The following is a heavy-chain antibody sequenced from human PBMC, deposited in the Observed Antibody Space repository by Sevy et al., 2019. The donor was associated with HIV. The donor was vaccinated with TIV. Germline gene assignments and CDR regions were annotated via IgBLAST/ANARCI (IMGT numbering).Heavy chain of an antibody. V-gene: IGHV1-8*01. J-gene: IGHJ6*02. CDR3: ARGGAYNSVGGSSYGMVV. CDR1: GYTFTSYD. Sequence: ASVKVSCKASGYTFTSYDINWVRQAAGQGLEWMGWMNPNSGNTGYPQKFQGRVTMTRNTSISTAYMELSSLRSEGTAVYYCARGGAYNSVGGSSYGMVVWGQGTTVTVSS. CDR2: MNPNSGNT. D-gene: IGHD1-1*01.